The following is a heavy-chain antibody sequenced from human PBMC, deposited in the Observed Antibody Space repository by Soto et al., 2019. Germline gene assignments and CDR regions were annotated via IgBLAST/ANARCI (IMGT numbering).Heavy chain of an antibody. Sequence: GESLKISCEGSGYSFTNYWISWVRQMPGKGLEWMGQINPSDSYTYYSPSFQGHVTIAADKSTSTAYLQWSSLKASDTAMYYCARVPTYDYHAMDVWGLGTTVTVSS. J-gene: IGHJ6*02. CDR2: INPSDSYT. CDR3: ARVPTYDYHAMDV. V-gene: IGHV5-10-1*01. D-gene: IGHD4-17*01. CDR1: GYSFTNYW.